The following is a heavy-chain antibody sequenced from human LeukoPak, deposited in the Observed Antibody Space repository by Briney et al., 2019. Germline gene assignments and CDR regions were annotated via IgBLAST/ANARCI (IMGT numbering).Heavy chain of an antibody. D-gene: IGHD3-10*01. CDR2: LNHSGTT. J-gene: IGHJ4*02. CDR3: ARGPSYYGSGSYIDY. V-gene: IGHV4-34*01. Sequence: XLEXXGELNHSGTTNYNPSLKSRVTISVDTSKNQFSLKLSSVTAADTAVYYCARGPSYYGSGSYIDYWGQGTLVTVSS.